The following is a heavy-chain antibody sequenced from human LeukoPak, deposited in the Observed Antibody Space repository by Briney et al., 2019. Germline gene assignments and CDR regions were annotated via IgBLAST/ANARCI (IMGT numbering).Heavy chain of an antibody. CDR1: GGSFSDYY. J-gene: IGHJ5*02. Sequence: PSETLSLTCAVDGGSFSDYYWSWIRQPPGKGLEWIGEINHSGSTNYNPSLKSRVTISVDTSKNQFSLKLSSVTAADTAVYYCARTGWGRTHPFDPWGQGTLVTVSS. CDR2: INHSGST. V-gene: IGHV4-34*01. D-gene: IGHD3-16*01. CDR3: ARTGWGRTHPFDP.